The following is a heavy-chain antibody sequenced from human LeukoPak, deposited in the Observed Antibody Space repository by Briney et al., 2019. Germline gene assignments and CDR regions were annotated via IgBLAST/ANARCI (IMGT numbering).Heavy chain of an antibody. Sequence: ASMKVSCKTSGYTFTSHYVSWVRQAPGQGLEWMGWISGYNGKTKYVQKFQGRITMTIDTSTTTAYMELRSLTSDDTAVYYCARVRDYYANSDYPDYWGQGTLVTVSS. CDR3: ARVRDYYANSDYPDY. V-gene: IGHV1-18*04. J-gene: IGHJ4*02. D-gene: IGHD2-8*01. CDR2: ISGYNGKT. CDR1: GYTFTSHY.